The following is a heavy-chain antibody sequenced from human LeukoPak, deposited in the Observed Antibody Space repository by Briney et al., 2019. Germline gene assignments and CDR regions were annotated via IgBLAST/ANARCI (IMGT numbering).Heavy chain of an antibody. Sequence: SETLSLTCAVSGGSISSSNWWSWVRQPRGKGLEWIGEIYHSGSTNYNPSPKSRVTISVDKSKNQFSLKLSSVTAADTAVYYCATVLRYFDWSDYWGQGTLVTVSS. CDR1: GGSISSSNW. D-gene: IGHD3-9*01. CDR2: IYHSGST. V-gene: IGHV4-4*02. CDR3: ATVLRYFDWSDY. J-gene: IGHJ4*02.